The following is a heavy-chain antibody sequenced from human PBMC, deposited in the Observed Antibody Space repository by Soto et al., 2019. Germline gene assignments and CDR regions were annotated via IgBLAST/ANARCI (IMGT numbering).Heavy chain of an antibody. D-gene: IGHD2-15*01. CDR2: IDPSDSYT. Sequence: GESLKISCKGSGYSFTSYWISWVRQMPGKGLEWLGRIDPSDSYTNYSPSFQGHVTISADKSISTAYLQWSSLKASDTAMYYCAAGYCSGGSCSHYYYHGMDVWGQGTTVTVSS. CDR3: AAGYCSGGSCSHYYYHGMDV. J-gene: IGHJ6*02. CDR1: GYSFTSYW. V-gene: IGHV5-10-1*01.